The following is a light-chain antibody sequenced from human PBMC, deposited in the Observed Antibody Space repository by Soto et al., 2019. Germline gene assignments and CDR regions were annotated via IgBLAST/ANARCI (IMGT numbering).Light chain of an antibody. V-gene: IGKV3-15*01. Sequence: EIVMTHSPATLSVSPGERATLSCRASQSVGRNLAWYPQKPGQAPRLLISGASIRSAGFPARFSGSGSGTEFTPTTSRLQSEDFAVYYCQQYNNCPLTFGGGPQVAIK. CDR1: QSVGRN. J-gene: IGKJ4*01. CDR2: GAS. CDR3: QQYNNCPLT.